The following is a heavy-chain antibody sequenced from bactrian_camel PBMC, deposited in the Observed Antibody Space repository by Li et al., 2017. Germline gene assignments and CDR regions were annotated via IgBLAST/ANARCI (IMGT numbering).Heavy chain of an antibody. CDR3: ALRDATGWVYEYTY. CDR1: GFTFRTYF. Sequence: VESGGGLAQPGGSLRLSCAPSGFTFRTYFVSWVRQAPGRGLEWVSTVYADDTDTHYADSVKGRFTISRDNAKNTLYLQLNALKTEDTAMYYCALRDATGWVYEYTYWGQGTQVTVS. CDR2: VYADDTDT. V-gene: IGHV3S6*01. J-gene: IGHJ4*01. D-gene: IGHD5*01.